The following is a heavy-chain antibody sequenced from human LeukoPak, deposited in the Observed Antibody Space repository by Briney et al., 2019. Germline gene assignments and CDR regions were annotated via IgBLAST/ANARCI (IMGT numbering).Heavy chain of an antibody. V-gene: IGHV6-1*01. Sequence: SQTLSLTYAISGDSVSSNSAAWTWIRQSPLRGLDWLGRTYYRSKWYSDYAVSVESRITISADTSKNQFSLQLNSVTPEDTAVYYCARDLGGINDYWGQGTLVTVSS. J-gene: IGHJ4*02. CDR3: ARDLGGINDY. CDR2: TYYRSKWYS. D-gene: IGHD2-15*01. CDR1: GDSVSSNSAA.